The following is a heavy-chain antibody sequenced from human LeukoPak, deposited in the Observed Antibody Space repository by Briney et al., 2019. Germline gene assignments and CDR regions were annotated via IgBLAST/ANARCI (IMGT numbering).Heavy chain of an antibody. D-gene: IGHD5-24*01. V-gene: IGHV3-21*04. J-gene: IGHJ4*02. Sequence: GGSLRLSCAASGAAFSKYGMKWVRQAAGAGLEYISGISRSGDITHYADSVKGRFTISRDNAKNSLYLQMDSLRADDTAVYYCARNTLVPYNPPDYWGQGTLVTVSS. CDR2: ISRSGDIT. CDR3: ARNTLVPYNPPDY. CDR1: GAAFSKYG.